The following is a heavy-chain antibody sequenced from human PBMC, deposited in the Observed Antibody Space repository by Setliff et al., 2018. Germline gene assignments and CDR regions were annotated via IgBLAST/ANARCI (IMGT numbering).Heavy chain of an antibody. CDR3: ARVAQYSSSSFYYYYYGMDV. Sequence: SETLSLTCTVSGGSISSSSYYWGWLRQPPGKGLEWIGSISYSGSTYYNPPLKSRVTISVDTSKNQFSLRLSSVTAADTAVYYCARVAQYSSSSFYYYYYGMDVWGQGTTVTVSS. D-gene: IGHD6-6*01. CDR1: GGSISSSSYY. CDR2: ISYSGST. V-gene: IGHV4-39*01. J-gene: IGHJ6*02.